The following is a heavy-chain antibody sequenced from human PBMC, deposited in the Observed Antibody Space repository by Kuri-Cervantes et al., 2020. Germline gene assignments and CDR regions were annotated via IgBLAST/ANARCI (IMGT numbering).Heavy chain of an antibody. D-gene: IGHD5-12*01. Sequence: GGSLRLSCAASGFTFSSYAISWVRQAPGQGLEWMGGIIPIFGTANYAQKFQGRVTITADESTSTAYMELSSLRSEDTAVYYCARSGYVFLVFDYWGQGTLVTVSS. CDR1: GFTFSSYA. CDR2: IIPIFGTA. J-gene: IGHJ4*02. V-gene: IGHV1-69*01. CDR3: ARSGYVFLVFDY.